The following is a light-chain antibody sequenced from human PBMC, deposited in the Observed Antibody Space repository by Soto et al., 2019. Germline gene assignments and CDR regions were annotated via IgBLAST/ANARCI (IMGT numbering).Light chain of an antibody. CDR3: AAWDDNLNGVV. CDR2: YDD. Sequence: QLVLTQPPSVSEAPRQRVTISCSGSSSNIGNHPVNWYQQLPGKAPKLLIYYDDLLPSGVSDRFSGSKYGTSASLAISGLQSEDEAEYYCAAWDDNLNGVVFGGGTKLTVL. CDR1: SSNIGNHP. J-gene: IGLJ2*01. V-gene: IGLV1-36*01.